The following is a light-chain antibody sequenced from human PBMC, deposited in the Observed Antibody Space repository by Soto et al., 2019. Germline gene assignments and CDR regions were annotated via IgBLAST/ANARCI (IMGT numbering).Light chain of an antibody. CDR2: GAS. V-gene: IGKV3-15*01. CDR1: QSITKD. CDR3: QQYNNWPPLT. J-gene: IGKJ4*01. Sequence: EIVMTQSPGTLSVSPGEIATLSCRASQSITKDLAWYQQKPGQAPRLLIYGASTRATGVPARFSGSGSGTDFTLTISSLQSEDFAVYYCQQYNNWPPLTFGGGTKVEIK.